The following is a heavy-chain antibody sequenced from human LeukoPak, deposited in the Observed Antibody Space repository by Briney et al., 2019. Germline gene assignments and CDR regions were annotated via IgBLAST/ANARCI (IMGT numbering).Heavy chain of an antibody. CDR2: ITSSGSTM. CDR3: ATLRPRQQLVVDH. D-gene: IGHD6-13*01. V-gene: IGHV3-48*03. CDR1: GFTFSSCE. Sequence: PGGSLRLSCAASGFTFSSCEMHWVRQAPGKGLEWVSYITSSGSTMYYADSVKGRSTISRDNAKNSLYLQMSSLRAEDTAVYYCATLRPRQQLVVDHWGQGTLVTVSS. J-gene: IGHJ4*02.